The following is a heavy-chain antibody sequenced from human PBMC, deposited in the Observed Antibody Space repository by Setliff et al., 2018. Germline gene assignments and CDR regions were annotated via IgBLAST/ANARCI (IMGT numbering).Heavy chain of an antibody. V-gene: IGHV4-39*07. CDR1: GGSISSSSYY. CDR3: ARRETYYNFWSGYFDY. J-gene: IGHJ4*02. CDR2: IYYSGST. Sequence: PSETLSLTCTVSGGSISSSSYYWGWIRQPPGKGLELIGSIYYSGSTYYNPSLKSRVTISVDTSKNQFSLKLSSVTAADTAVYYCARRETYYNFWSGYFDYWGQGTLVTVSS. D-gene: IGHD3-3*01.